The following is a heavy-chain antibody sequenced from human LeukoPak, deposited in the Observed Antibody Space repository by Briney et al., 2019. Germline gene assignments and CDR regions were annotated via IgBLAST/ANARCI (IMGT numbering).Heavy chain of an antibody. CDR1: GFTFSIYS. V-gene: IGHV3-48*01. CDR2: ISRSSSTI. D-gene: IGHD1-26*01. CDR3: ARISGSYSTYYYMDV. J-gene: IGHJ6*03. Sequence: GGSLRLSCAASGFTFSIYSMNWVRQAPGKGLEWVSYISRSSSTIYYADSVKGRYTISRDNAKNSLYLQMNSLRAEDTALYYCARISGSYSTYYYMDVWGKETTVTISS.